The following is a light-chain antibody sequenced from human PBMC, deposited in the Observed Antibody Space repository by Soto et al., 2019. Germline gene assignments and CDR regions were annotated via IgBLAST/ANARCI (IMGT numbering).Light chain of an antibody. V-gene: IGKV3-20*01. CDR2: DTS. CDR3: QHYGTSPCT. Sequence: EIVLTQSPGTLSLSPGERATLSCRASQFISSSYLTWYQQKPGQAPRLLIYDTSRRATGTPDRFSGSGSGTDFTLTISRLEPEDFAFYYCQHYGTSPCTFGHGTKVDSK. J-gene: IGKJ1*01. CDR1: QFISSSY.